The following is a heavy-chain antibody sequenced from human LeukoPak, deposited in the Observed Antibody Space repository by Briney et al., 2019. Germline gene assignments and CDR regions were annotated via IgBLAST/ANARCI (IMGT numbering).Heavy chain of an antibody. J-gene: IGHJ4*02. CDR3: ARGGLSIMGY. CDR2: IYYSGST. CDR1: GGSISGYY. V-gene: IGHV4-59*01. D-gene: IGHD2/OR15-2a*01. Sequence: SETLSLTCTVSGGSISGYYWSWIRQPPGKGLEWIGYIYYSGSTNYNPSLKSRVTISVDTSKNQFSLKLSSVTAADTAVYFCARGGLSIMGYWGQGTLVTVSS.